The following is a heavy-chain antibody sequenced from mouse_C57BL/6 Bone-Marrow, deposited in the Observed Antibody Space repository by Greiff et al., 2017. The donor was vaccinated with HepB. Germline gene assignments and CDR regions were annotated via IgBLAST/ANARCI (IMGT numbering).Heavy chain of an antibody. Sequence: EVMLVESGGGLVQPGGSMKLSCVASGFNFSNYWMNWVRQSPEKGLEWVAQIRLKSDNYATHYAESVKGRFTISRDDSKSSVYLQMNNLRAEDTGIYYCTTGAWFAYWGQGTLVTVSA. CDR1: GFNFSNYW. CDR3: TTGAWFAY. J-gene: IGHJ3*01. D-gene: IGHD4-1*01. V-gene: IGHV6-3*01. CDR2: IRLKSDNYAT.